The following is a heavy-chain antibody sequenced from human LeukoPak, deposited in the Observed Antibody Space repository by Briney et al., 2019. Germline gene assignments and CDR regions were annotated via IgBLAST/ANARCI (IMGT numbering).Heavy chain of an antibody. CDR2: INQGGSDK. D-gene: IGHD1-14*01. V-gene: IGHV3-7*01. J-gene: IGHJ5*02. Sequence: GGSLRLSCAASGFTFSGHWMSWVRQAPGKGLEWVANINQGGSDKYYVDSVKGRFTISRDNANNLLYLQLNSLRGEDPDVYYCTRDRSRAEAAWGQGTLVTVSS. CDR3: TRDRSRAEAA. CDR1: GFTFSGHW.